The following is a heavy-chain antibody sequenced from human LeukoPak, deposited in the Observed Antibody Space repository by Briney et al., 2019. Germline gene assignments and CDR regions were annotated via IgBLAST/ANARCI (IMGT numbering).Heavy chain of an antibody. CDR3: ARQGPTYSSGWYLGNWFDP. J-gene: IGHJ5*02. CDR1: GGSISSGGYY. D-gene: IGHD6-19*01. V-gene: IGHV4-31*03. Sequence: SQTLSLTCTVSGGSISSGGYYWSWIRQHPGKGLEWIGYIYYSGSAYYNPSLKSRVTISVDTSKNQFSLKLSSVTAADTAVYYCARQGPTYSSGWYLGNWFDPWGQGTLVTVSS. CDR2: IYYSGSA.